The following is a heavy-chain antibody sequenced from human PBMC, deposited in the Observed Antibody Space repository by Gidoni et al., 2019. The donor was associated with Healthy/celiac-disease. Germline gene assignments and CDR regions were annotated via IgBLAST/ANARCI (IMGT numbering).Heavy chain of an antibody. V-gene: IGHV1-69*04. Sequence: QVQLVQSGAEVKKPGSSVKVSCKASGGTFSSSAISWVRQAPGQGLEWRGRIIPILGIANCAQKFQGRVTMTADKSTSTAYMELSSLRSEDTAVYYGERDSPVDDGDYVDVPFDYWGQGTLVTVSS. J-gene: IGHJ4*02. CDR2: IIPILGIA. D-gene: IGHD4-17*01. CDR1: GGTFSSSA. CDR3: ERDSPVDDGDYVDVPFDY.